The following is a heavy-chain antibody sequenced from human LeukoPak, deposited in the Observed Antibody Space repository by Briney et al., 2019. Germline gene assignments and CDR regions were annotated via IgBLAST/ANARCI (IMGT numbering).Heavy chain of an antibody. CDR3: ARDRVRGNSNPFFDY. D-gene: IGHD4-11*01. J-gene: IGHJ4*02. V-gene: IGHV4-61*01. CDR1: GGSVSSGTYY. Sequence: SGTLSLTCTVSGGSVSSGTYYWSWIRQPPGKGLEWIGYIYYSGTTNYNPSLKSRVTISVDTSKNQFSLKLSSVTAADTAVYYCARDRVRGNSNPFFDYWGQGTLVTVSS. CDR2: IYYSGTT.